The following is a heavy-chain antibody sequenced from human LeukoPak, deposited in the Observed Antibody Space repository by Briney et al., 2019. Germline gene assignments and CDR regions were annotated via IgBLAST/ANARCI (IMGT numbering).Heavy chain of an antibody. CDR2: IVGSGGST. J-gene: IGHJ4*02. D-gene: IGHD5-18*01. V-gene: IGHV3-23*01. CDR3: ARVGGTALDY. Sequence: PGGSLRLSCAASGFTFTNYGMNWVRQAPGKGLEWGSGIVGSGGSTYYADSVKGRFTISRDNSKNTLYLQMNSLRAEDTAVYYCARVGGTALDYWGQGTLVTVSS. CDR1: GFTFTNYG.